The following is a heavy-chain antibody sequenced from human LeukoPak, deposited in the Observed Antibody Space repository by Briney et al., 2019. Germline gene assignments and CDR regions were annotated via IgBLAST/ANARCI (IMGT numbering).Heavy chain of an antibody. J-gene: IGHJ4*02. CDR3: ARVDSSGYYYFDY. CDR2: INPSGGST. CDR1: GYTFTSYY. D-gene: IGHD3-22*01. V-gene: IGHV1-46*01. Sequence: ASGKVSCKASGYTFTSYYMHWVRQGPGQGLEWMGIINPSGGSTSYAQKFQGRVTMTRDTSTSTVYMELSSLRSEDTAVCYCARVDSSGYYYFDYWGQGTLVTVSS.